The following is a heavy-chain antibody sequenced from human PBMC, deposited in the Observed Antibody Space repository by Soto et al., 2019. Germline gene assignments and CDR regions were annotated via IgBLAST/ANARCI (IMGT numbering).Heavy chain of an antibody. J-gene: IGHJ4*02. CDR2: INVNSGGT. CDR1: GYTFTGNY. CDR3: ARGDKLSLYPQLDY. V-gene: IGHV1-2*04. Sequence: QVQLVQSGAEVKKPGASVKVSCKASGYTFTGNYMHWVRQAPGQGFEWMGWINVNSGGTKYAQKFQGWVTMTRDTYISTAYMELSRLRSDDKGVYYCARGDKLSLYPQLDYWGQGTLVTVSS. D-gene: IGHD3-16*02.